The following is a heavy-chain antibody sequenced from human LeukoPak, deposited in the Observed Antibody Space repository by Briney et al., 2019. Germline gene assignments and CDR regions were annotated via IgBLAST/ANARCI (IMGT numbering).Heavy chain of an antibody. CDR3: ARQLKVGNTGYYFDY. J-gene: IGHJ4*02. CDR2: IYYSGTT. Sequence: SETLSLTCTVSGASISDYYWGWIRQPPDKGLECIGYIYYSGTTNYNSSLKSRVTISLDTSKNQFSLKMNSVTAADTAVYYCARQLKVGNTGYYFDYWGQGILVTVFS. V-gene: IGHV4-59*01. D-gene: IGHD1-1*01. CDR1: GASISDYY.